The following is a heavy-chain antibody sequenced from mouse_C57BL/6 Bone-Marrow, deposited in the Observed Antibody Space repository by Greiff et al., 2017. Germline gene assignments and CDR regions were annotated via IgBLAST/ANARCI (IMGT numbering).Heavy chain of an antibody. CDR2: IYPRSGNT. V-gene: IGHV1-81*01. CDR1: GYTFTSYG. D-gene: IGHD2-10*02. CDR3: ARSVSSILVSCAMDD. J-gene: IGHJ4*01. Sequence: VQLQQSGAELARPGASLKLSCKASGYTFTSYGISWVQQRPGQGLEWIGAIYPRSGNTYYNEKVKGTATLTADKSSSTVYMELRSLTSEDSAVYYCARSVSSILVSCAMDDWGQGTSVTVSS.